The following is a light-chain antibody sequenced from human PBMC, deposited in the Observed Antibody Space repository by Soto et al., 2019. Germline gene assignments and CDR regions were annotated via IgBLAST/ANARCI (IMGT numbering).Light chain of an antibody. V-gene: IGLV2-23*02. Sequence: SVLTQPASVSGSPGQSITISCTGTSSDVGSYNLVSWYQQHPGKAPKLMIYEVSKRPSGVSNRFSGSKSGNTASLTISGLQAEDEADYYCCSYAGSSTSLYVFGTGNKVTVL. J-gene: IGLJ1*01. CDR3: CSYAGSSTSLYV. CDR1: SSDVGSYNL. CDR2: EVS.